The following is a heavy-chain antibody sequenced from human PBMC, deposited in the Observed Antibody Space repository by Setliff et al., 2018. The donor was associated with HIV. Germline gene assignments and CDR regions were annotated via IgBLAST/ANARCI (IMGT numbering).Heavy chain of an antibody. Sequence: SETLSLTCTVSGGSISTSSYYWGWIRQPPGKGLEWIGSIYYSGSTYYKPSLKGRITISVDTSKNQFSLKLSSVTAADTAVYYCATWIFDAFDIWGQGTMVTVSS. V-gene: IGHV4-39*01. D-gene: IGHD2-2*03. CDR2: IYYSGST. CDR1: GGSISTSSYY. J-gene: IGHJ3*02. CDR3: ATWIFDAFDI.